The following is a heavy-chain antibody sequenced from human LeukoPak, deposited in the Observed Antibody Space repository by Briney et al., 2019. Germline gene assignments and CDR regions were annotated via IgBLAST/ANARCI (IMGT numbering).Heavy chain of an antibody. D-gene: IGHD6-19*01. J-gene: IGHJ6*02. V-gene: IGHV1-2*04. CDR1: VYTFTGHY. CDR3: ARDRSSGQGGMDV. CDR2: INPDSGGT. Sequence: ASVKVSCKASVYTFTGHYMHWVRQAPGQGLEWMGWINPDSGGTNYAQKFQGWVTMTRDTSISTAYMELSRLRSDDTAVYYCARDRSSGQGGMDVWGQGTTVTVSS.